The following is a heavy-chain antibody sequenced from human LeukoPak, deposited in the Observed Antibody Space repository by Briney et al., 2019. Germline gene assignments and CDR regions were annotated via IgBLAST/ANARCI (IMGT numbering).Heavy chain of an antibody. CDR1: GGSISSDSYY. V-gene: IGHV4-39*01. CDR2: IYYSGST. D-gene: IGHD3-22*01. J-gene: IGHJ6*03. Sequence: SETLSLTCTVSGGSISSDSYYWVWIRQRPGKGLEWISSIYYSGSTYYNPSHKSRVNISVDTSKDQCSLNMNSVTAADTAVDYCARPPLRYDSSGYYYYMDVWGKGTTVTVSS. CDR3: ARPPLRYDSSGYYYYMDV.